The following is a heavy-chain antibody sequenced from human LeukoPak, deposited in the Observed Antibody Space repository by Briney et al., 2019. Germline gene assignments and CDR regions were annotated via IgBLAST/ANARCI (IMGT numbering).Heavy chain of an antibody. D-gene: IGHD3-22*01. J-gene: IGHJ4*02. V-gene: IGHV4-39*07. CDR3: ARDLYSSDYYRPLDY. CDR1: GGSISSSSYY. CDR2: IYYSGTT. Sequence: SETLSLTCTVSGGSISSSSYYWGWIRQPPGKGLEWIGCIYYSGTTYYTPSLKSRVTISVDTSKNQFSLKLNSVTAADTAVYYCARDLYSSDYYRPLDYWGQGTLVTVSS.